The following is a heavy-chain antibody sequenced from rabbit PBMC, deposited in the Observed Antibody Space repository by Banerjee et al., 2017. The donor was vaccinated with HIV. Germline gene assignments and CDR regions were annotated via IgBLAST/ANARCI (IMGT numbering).Heavy chain of an antibody. CDR2: IAAGSDSA. D-gene: IGHD4-2*01. J-gene: IGHJ4*01. Sequence: QSLEESGGDLVKPGASLTLTCTASGFSFSSSYYMCWVRQAPGKGLEWIACIAAGSDSAYYATWAKGRFTISKTSSPTVTLQMTSLTAADTATYFCARGDAGSRYAFNLWGQGTLVT. CDR3: ARGDAGSRYAFNL. V-gene: IGHV1S40*01. CDR1: GFSFSSSYY.